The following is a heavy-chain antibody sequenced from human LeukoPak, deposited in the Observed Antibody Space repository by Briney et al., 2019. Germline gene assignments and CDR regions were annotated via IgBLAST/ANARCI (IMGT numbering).Heavy chain of an antibody. CDR1: GYTFTSYG. V-gene: IGHV1-18*01. CDR3: ARSVYCSSTSCTYDAFDI. J-gene: IGHJ3*02. Sequence: ASVKVSCKASGYTFTSYGISWVRQAPGQGLEWMGWISAYNGNTNYAQKLQGRVTMTTDTSTSTAYMELSRLRSDDTAVYYCARSVYCSSTSCTYDAFDIWGQGTMVTVSS. CDR2: ISAYNGNT. D-gene: IGHD2-2*01.